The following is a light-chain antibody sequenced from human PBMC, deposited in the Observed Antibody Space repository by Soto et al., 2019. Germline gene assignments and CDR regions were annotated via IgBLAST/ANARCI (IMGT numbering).Light chain of an antibody. Sequence: QLVLTQSSSASASIGSSVKHTCTLSSGQSSYIIAWHQQQPGKAPRYLMKLEGSGSYNKGSGVPDRFSGSSSGADRYLTISNLQFEDEADYYCETWDSNTRVFGTGTKVTVL. CDR1: SGQSSYI. CDR2: LEGSGSY. J-gene: IGLJ1*01. V-gene: IGLV4-60*02. CDR3: ETWDSNTRV.